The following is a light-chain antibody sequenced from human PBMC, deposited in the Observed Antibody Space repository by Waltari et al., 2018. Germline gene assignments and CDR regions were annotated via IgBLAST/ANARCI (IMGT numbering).Light chain of an antibody. Sequence: EIVLTQPPGTMSLSPGERATLSCRASQSVGRYLVWYQQKPGQAPRLLIYHASIRATGIPDRFSGSGSGTDFSLTISRLEPEDFAVYYCQKYESLPATFGQGTKVEI. V-gene: IGKV3-20*01. J-gene: IGKJ1*01. CDR2: HAS. CDR1: QSVGRY. CDR3: QKYESLPAT.